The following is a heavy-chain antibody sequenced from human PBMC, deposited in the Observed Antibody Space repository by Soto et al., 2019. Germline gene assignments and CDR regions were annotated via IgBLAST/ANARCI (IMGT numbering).Heavy chain of an antibody. CDR3: ATGANFYYDTSRD. V-gene: IGHV3-30-3*01. Sequence: GGALGLSCAAPKFTLSINAVHWVRQVPGKGLEWEGVMSHNGNNQYYADSEKGRATIARDTAKSTVYMQRSSLRPDDTAVYYYATGANFYYDTSRDWGRVTLV. D-gene: IGHD3-22*01. J-gene: IGHJ4*02. CDR1: KFTLSINA. CDR2: MSHNGNNQ.